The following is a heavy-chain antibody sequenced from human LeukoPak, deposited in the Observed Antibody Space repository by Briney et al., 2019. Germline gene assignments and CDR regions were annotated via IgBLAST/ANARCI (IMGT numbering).Heavy chain of an antibody. CDR1: GYTFTDYY. CDR2: INPDSGGT. J-gene: IGHJ3*02. V-gene: IGHV1-2*02. Sequence: ASVKVSCKASGYTFTDYYMHWVRQAPGQGLEWMGWINPDSGGTNYPQKFQGRVTMTRDTSISTAYMDLRSLRSDDTAVYYCACGAIGGGAFDIWGQGTMVTVSS. CDR3: ACGAIGGGAFDI. D-gene: IGHD3-16*01.